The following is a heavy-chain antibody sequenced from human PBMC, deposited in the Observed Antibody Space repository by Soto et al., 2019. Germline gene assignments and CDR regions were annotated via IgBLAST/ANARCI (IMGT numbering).Heavy chain of an antibody. CDR3: AKGHTWYYFDY. CDR1: GFIFDDYA. J-gene: IGHJ4*02. D-gene: IGHD2-8*02. V-gene: IGHV3-9*01. CDR2: ISWNGADI. Sequence: GGSLRVSCAASGFIFDDYAMHWVRQAPGKGLEWVSAISWNGADIDYADSVKGRFTISRDNAKNSLYLQMNSLRAEDTALYYCAKGHTWYYFDYWGQGALVTVSS.